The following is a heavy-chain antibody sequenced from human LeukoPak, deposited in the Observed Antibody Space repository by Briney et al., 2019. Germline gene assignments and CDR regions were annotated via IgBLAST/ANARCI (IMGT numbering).Heavy chain of an antibody. CDR3: ARQYSSGWNYYYYYMDV. V-gene: IGHV4-61*01. CDR2: IYYSGST. CDR1: GGSISSISYY. Sequence: SETLSLTCTVSGGSISSISYYWSWIRQPPGKGLEWIGYIYYSGSTNYNPSLKSRVTISVDTSKNQFSLKLSSVTAADTAVYYCARQYSSGWNYYYYYMDVWGKGTTVTISS. D-gene: IGHD6-19*01. J-gene: IGHJ6*03.